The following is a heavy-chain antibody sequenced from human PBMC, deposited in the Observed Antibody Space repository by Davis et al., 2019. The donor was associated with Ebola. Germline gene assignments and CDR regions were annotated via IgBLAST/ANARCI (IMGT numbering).Heavy chain of an antibody. CDR1: GGSISSYY. CDR3: ARVTAAAGTPPDY. Sequence: MPSETLSLTCTVSGGSISSYYWSWIRQPPGKGLEWIGNIYYSGSTNYNPSLKSRVTISVDTSKNQFSLKLSSVTAADTAVYYCARVTAAAGTPPDYWGQGTLVTVSS. CDR2: IYYSGST. V-gene: IGHV4-59*08. J-gene: IGHJ4*02. D-gene: IGHD6-13*01.